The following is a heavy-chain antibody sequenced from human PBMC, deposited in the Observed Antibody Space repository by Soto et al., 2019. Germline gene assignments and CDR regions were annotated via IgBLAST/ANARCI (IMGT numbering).Heavy chain of an antibody. CDR2: ISAYNGST. J-gene: IGHJ5*02. V-gene: IGHV1-18*01. CDR1: GYTFTSYG. D-gene: IGHD2-15*01. Sequence: ASVKVSCKASGYTFTSYGISWVRQAPGQGLEWMGWISAYNGSTSYAQKFQGRVTMTRDTSTSTVYMELSSLRSEDTAVYYCARDSRVPEYCSGGSCYFNWFDPWGQGTLVTVSS. CDR3: ARDSRVPEYCSGGSCYFNWFDP.